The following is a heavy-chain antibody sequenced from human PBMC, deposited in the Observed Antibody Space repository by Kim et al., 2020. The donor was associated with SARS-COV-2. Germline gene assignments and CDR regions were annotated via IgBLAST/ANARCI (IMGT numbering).Heavy chain of an antibody. CDR2: IWYDGSNK. V-gene: IGHV3-33*06. Sequence: GGSLRLSCAASGFTFSSYAMHWVRQAPGKGLEWVAVIWYDGSNKYYADSVKGRFTISRDNSKNTLYLQMNSLRAEDTAVYYCAKATFWNYYDSSGYKEYYFDYWGQGTLVTVSS. J-gene: IGHJ4*02. D-gene: IGHD3-22*01. CDR3: AKATFWNYYDSSGYKEYYFDY. CDR1: GFTFSSYA.